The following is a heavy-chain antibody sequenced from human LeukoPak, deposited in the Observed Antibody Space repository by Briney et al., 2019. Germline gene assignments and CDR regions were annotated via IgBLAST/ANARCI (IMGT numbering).Heavy chain of an antibody. J-gene: IGHJ4*02. CDR1: GYTFTSYA. V-gene: IGHV7-4-1*02. CDR3: ARVSPLYCSGGSCYSGLAYYFDY. D-gene: IGHD2-15*01. CDR2: INTNTGNP. Sequence: ASVTVSCKASGYTFTSYAMNWVRQAPGQGLEWMGWINTNTGNPTYAQGFTGRFVFSLDTSVSTAYLQISSLKAEDTAVYYCARVSPLYCSGGSCYSGLAYYFDYWGQGTLVTVSS.